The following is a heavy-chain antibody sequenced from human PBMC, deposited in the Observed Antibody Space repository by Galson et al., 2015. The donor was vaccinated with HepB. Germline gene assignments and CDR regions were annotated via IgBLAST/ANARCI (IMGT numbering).Heavy chain of an antibody. Sequence: SVKVSCKASGYTFTSYGISWVRQAPGQGLEWMGWISAYNGNTNYAQKLQGRVTMTTDTSTSTAYMELRSLRSDDTAVYYCARAGVITIFGVVTRENWFDPWGQGTLVTVSS. CDR2: ISAYNGNT. V-gene: IGHV1-18*04. J-gene: IGHJ5*02. CDR3: ARAGVITIFGVVTRENWFDP. CDR1: GYTFTSYG. D-gene: IGHD3-3*01.